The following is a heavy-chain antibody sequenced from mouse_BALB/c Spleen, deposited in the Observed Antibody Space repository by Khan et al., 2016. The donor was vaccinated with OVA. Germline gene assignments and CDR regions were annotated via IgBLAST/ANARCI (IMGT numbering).Heavy chain of an antibody. CDR2: ISTYTGEP. J-gene: IGHJ4*01. V-gene: IGHV9-3-1*01. CDR3: TRPPHFSYVLVY. CDR1: GYTFTNYG. Sequence: QIQLVQSGPELKKPGETVKISCKASGYTFTNYGMNWVKQAPGKALKRMGWISTYTGEPTYADDFKGRFAFSLETSASTAYLQINNLKNEDTATYFCTRPPHFSYVLVYWGQGTSVTVSS.